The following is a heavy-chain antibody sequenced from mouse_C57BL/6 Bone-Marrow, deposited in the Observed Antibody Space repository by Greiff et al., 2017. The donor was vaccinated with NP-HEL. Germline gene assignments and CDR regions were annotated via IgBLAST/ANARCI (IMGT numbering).Heavy chain of an antibody. Sequence: QVQLQQSGPELVKPGASVKISCKASGYAFSSSRMNWVKQRPGKGLEWIGRIYPGDGDTNYNGKFKGKATLTADKSSSTAYMQLSSLTSEDSAVYFCARQYGSSFAYWGQGTLVTVSA. D-gene: IGHD1-1*01. J-gene: IGHJ3*01. CDR1: GYAFSSSR. CDR3: ARQYGSSFAY. V-gene: IGHV1-82*01. CDR2: IYPGDGDT.